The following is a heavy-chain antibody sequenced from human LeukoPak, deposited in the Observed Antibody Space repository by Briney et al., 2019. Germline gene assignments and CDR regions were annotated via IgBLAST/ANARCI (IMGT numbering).Heavy chain of an antibody. CDR3: VLAPNSNWFDF. D-gene: IGHD2-8*01. V-gene: IGHV4-59*08. CDR2: ISDIGSI. CDR1: GGSISSYY. J-gene: IGHJ5*01. Sequence: SETLSLTCTVSGGSISSYYWSWIRQPPGKGLEWIAYISDIGSINYNPSLKSRVTISLDTSKNQFSLKLSSVTAADTAVYYCVLAPNSNWFDFWGQGAQVTVSS.